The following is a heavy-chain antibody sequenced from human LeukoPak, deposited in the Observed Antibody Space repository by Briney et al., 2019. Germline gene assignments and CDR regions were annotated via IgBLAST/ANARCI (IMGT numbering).Heavy chain of an antibody. Sequence: GASVKVSCKASGYTFTSYAMNWVRQAPGQGLEWMGWINPNSGGTNYAQKFQGRVTMTRDTSISTAYMELSRLRSDDTAVYYCATDVDTAMITWSFSWGQGTLVTVSS. V-gene: IGHV1-2*02. CDR2: INPNSGGT. D-gene: IGHD5-18*01. CDR1: GYTFTSYA. J-gene: IGHJ5*02. CDR3: ATDVDTAMITWSFS.